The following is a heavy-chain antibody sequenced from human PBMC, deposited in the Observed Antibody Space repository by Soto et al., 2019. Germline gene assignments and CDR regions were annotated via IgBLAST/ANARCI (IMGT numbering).Heavy chain of an antibody. CDR1: GFTLSTYW. Sequence: EVQLVESGGGLVQPGGSLRLSCAASGFTLSTYWMHWVRQAPGNGLVWVSRINSDGSSTGYADSVKGRFTISRDNAKNTLYLQMNSLRAEDTAVYYCGRQSNYGLDYWGQGTLVTVSS. CDR3: GRQSNYGLDY. J-gene: IGHJ4*02. V-gene: IGHV3-74*01. D-gene: IGHD4-4*01. CDR2: INSDGSST.